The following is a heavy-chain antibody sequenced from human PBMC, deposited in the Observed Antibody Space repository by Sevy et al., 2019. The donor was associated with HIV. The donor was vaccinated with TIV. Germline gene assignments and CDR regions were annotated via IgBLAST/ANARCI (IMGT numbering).Heavy chain of an antibody. V-gene: IGHV3-30*04. Sequence: GGSLRLSCAASGFTFGNHAIHRVRQAPGKGLEWVAIISFDGRNEHYAGSVKGRFTISRDNSKKTVYLQMTNLRSEDAAVYYCARDHCTDGVCFRSGYFDYWGQGTLVTVSS. J-gene: IGHJ4*01. CDR1: GFTFGNHA. D-gene: IGHD2-8*01. CDR2: ISFDGRNE. CDR3: ARDHCTDGVCFRSGYFDY.